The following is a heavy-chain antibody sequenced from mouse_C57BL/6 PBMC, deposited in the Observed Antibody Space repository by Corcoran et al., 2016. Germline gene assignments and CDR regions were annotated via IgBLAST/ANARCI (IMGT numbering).Heavy chain of an antibody. CDR2: IYPGDGDT. Sequence: QVQLQQSGAELVKPGASVKISCKASGYAFSSYWMNWVKQRPGKGLEWIGQIYPGDGDTNYNGKFKGKATLTADKSSSTAYMQLSSLTSEDSAVYFCARREYYGSSWGFAYWGQGTLVTVSA. CDR1: GYAFSSYW. V-gene: IGHV1-80*01. D-gene: IGHD1-1*01. CDR3: ARREYYGSSWGFAY. J-gene: IGHJ3*01.